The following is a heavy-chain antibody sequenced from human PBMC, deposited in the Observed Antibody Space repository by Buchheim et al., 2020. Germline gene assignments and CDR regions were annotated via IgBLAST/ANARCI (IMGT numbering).Heavy chain of an antibody. J-gene: IGHJ4*02. V-gene: IGHV3-23*01. CDR2: ISGSGAGT. CDR1: GFTFSSYP. Sequence: EVQLLESGGGLVQPGGSPRLSCAASGFTFSSYPMSWVRQAPGKGLEWVSAISGSGAGTSYADSVKGRFTMSRDNDKNSLYLQMYSLRVEDTALYYCARVPDGVDYWGQGTL. D-gene: IGHD3-16*01. CDR3: ARVPDGVDY.